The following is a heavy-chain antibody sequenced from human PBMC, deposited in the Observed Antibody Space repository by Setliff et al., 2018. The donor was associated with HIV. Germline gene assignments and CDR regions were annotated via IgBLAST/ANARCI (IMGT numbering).Heavy chain of an antibody. CDR3: ARVVETTYISGFGAFDV. D-gene: IGHD4-4*01. CDR2: IYNSGSS. Sequence: SETLSLTCIVSSDTIRNCGYSWTWIRQPPGKGLEWIGFIYNSGSSCYNPSLKSRVTISRDRSANQFSLILTSVTAAYTGVYYCARVVETTYISGFGAFDVWGQGIVVTVSS. V-gene: IGHV4-30-2*01. J-gene: IGHJ3*01. CDR1: SDTIRNCGYS.